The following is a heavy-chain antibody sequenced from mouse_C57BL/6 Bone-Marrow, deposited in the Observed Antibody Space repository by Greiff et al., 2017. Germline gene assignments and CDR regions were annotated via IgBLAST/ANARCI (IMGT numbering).Heavy chain of an antibody. Sequence: VQLQQSGAELVRPGASVKLSCTASGFNIKDDYMHWVKPRPEQGLEWIGWIDPENGDTEYASKFQGKATITADTSSNTAYLQLSSLTSEDTAVYYCTRYDYDRAYWGQGTLVTVSA. D-gene: IGHD2-4*01. CDR1: GFNIKDDY. CDR3: TRYDYDRAY. J-gene: IGHJ3*01. CDR2: IDPENGDT. V-gene: IGHV14-4*01.